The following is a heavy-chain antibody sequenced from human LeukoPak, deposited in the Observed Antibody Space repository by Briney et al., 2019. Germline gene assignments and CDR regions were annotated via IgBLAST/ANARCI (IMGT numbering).Heavy chain of an antibody. V-gene: IGHV3-66*02. CDR3: ARFRRNWFDP. CDR1: GFTVSNNF. CDR2: IYDSGTT. Sequence: GGSLRLSCTISGFTVSNNFISWVRQAPGLGLEWVSVIYDSGTTYYADSVKGRFTISRDNSKNTLYLQMNSLRAEDTAVYYCARFRRNWFDPWGQGTPVTVSS. J-gene: IGHJ5*02.